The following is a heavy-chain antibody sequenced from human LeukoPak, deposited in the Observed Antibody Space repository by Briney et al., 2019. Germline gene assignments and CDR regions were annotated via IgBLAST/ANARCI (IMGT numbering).Heavy chain of an antibody. CDR2: IYTSGST. D-gene: IGHD3-3*01. Sequence: PSETLSLTCTVSGASISSTNYYWNWIRLPAGKGLEWVGRIYTSGSTDYNPSLRSRVTISVDTSKNQFSLKLSSVTAADTAVYYCARDFRDYDFWSGYSKRLPYSGADTHYYYYMDVWGKGTTVTVSS. J-gene: IGHJ6*03. CDR3: ARDFRDYDFWSGYSKRLPYSGADTHYYYYMDV. V-gene: IGHV4-61*02. CDR1: GASISSTNYY.